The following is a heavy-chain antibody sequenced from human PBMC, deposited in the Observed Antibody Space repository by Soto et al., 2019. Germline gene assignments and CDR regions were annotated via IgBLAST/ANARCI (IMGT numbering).Heavy chain of an antibody. D-gene: IGHD3-10*01. Sequence: GESLKISCNGSGYTFTYYWIGWVRQLPGKGLEWMGIIYPGDSDTRYSPSFQGQVTISADKSISTAYLQWSSLKASDTAMCYCAILVRGXKGASDIWGQGTMVTVSS. J-gene: IGHJ3*02. CDR1: GYTFTYYW. CDR2: IYPGDSDT. V-gene: IGHV5-51*01. CDR3: AILVRGXKGASDI.